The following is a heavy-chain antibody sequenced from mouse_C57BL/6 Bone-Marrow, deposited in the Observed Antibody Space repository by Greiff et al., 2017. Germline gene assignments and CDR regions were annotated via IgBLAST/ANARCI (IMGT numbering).Heavy chain of an antibody. J-gene: IGHJ4*01. CDR2: ISSGSSTI. V-gene: IGHV5-17*01. CDR1: GFTFSDHG. Sequence: EVKLMESGGGLVKPGGSLKLSCAASGFTFSDHGMHWVRQAPEKGLEWVAYISSGSSTIYYADTVKGRFTISRDNAKNTLFLQMTSLRSEDTAMYYCARRRAYYSNYDAMDYWGQGTSVTVSS. D-gene: IGHD2-5*01. CDR3: ARRRAYYSNYDAMDY.